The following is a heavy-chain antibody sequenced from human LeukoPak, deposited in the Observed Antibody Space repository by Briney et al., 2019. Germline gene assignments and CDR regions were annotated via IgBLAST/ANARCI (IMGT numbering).Heavy chain of an antibody. Sequence: SVXVSCKASGYTFTSYGISWVRQAPGQGLEWMGWXSAYNGNTNYAQKFQGRVTMTTDTSTGTAYMELRSLRSDDTAVYYCARDLTAVAGNWYFDLWGRGTLVTVSS. CDR1: GYTFTSYG. CDR3: ARDLTAVAGNWYFDL. CDR2: XSAYNGNT. V-gene: IGHV1-18*04. D-gene: IGHD6-19*01. J-gene: IGHJ2*01.